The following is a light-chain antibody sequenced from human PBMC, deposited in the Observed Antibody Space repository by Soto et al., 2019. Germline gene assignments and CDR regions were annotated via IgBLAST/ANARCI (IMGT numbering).Light chain of an antibody. CDR2: AAS. CDR1: QSISSY. Sequence: DIQMTQSPSSLSASVGDRVTITCRASQSISSYLNWYQQKPGKAPNHLIYAASTLQSGVPSRFSGSGSGTDFTLTIRSLQPEDIATYYCQQSYTTPLTFGGGTKVEIK. CDR3: QQSYTTPLT. V-gene: IGKV1-39*01. J-gene: IGKJ4*01.